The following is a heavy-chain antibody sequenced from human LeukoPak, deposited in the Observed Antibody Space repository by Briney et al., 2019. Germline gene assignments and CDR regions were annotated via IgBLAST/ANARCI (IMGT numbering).Heavy chain of an antibody. CDR2: INADGSST. V-gene: IGHV3-74*01. Sequence: PGGSLRLSCAASGFTVSSNYMSWVRQVPGKGLVWVSRINADGSSTSYADSVKGRFTISRDNAKNTLYLQMNSLRAEDTALYYCAKDMQQWLNDAFDIWGQGTMVTVSS. D-gene: IGHD6-19*01. CDR3: AKDMQQWLNDAFDI. CDR1: GFTVSSNY. J-gene: IGHJ3*02.